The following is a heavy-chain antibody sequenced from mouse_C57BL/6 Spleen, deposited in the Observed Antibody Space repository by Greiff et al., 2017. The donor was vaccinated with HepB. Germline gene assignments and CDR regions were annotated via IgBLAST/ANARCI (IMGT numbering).Heavy chain of an antibody. CDR3: ARHSPLAY. Sequence: DVKLVESGGDLVKPGGSLKLSCAASGFTFSSYGMSWVRQTPDKRLEWVATISSGGSYTYYPDSVKGRFTISRDNAKNTLYLQMSSLKSEYTAMYYCARHSPLAYWGQGTLATVSA. V-gene: IGHV5-6*02. CDR1: GFTFSSYG. J-gene: IGHJ3*01. CDR2: ISSGGSYT.